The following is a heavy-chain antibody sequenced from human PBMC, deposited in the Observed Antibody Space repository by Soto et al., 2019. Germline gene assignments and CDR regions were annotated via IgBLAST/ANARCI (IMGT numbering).Heavy chain of an antibody. D-gene: IGHD6-13*01. Sequence: QVQLVQSGAEEKKPGSSVQVSCRPSGGTFTSYATDWVRQAPGQGLEWMGGIIPFFGSTNYAQKFQGRLTLTADKATGTTYMELRYLRPEDTAVYYCAREGAAGRHWFDPWGQGTLVTVSS. V-gene: IGHV1-69*06. CDR2: IIPFFGST. J-gene: IGHJ5*02. CDR1: GGTFTSYA. CDR3: AREGAAGRHWFDP.